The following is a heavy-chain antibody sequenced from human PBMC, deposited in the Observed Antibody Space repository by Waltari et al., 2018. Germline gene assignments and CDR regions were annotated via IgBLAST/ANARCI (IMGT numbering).Heavy chain of an antibody. CDR2: SVVGSGNT. V-gene: IGHV1-58*01. J-gene: IGHJ3*02. CDR1: GFTFTSSA. D-gene: IGHD3-22*01. Sequence: QMQLVQSGPEVKKPGTSVTVSCKASGFTFTSSAVQWVRQARGQRIEWIGWSVVGSGNTNYAQKFQERVTITRDMSTSTAYMELSSLRSEDTAVYYCAAGELDDSSGPDAFDIWGQGTMVTVSS. CDR3: AAGELDDSSGPDAFDI.